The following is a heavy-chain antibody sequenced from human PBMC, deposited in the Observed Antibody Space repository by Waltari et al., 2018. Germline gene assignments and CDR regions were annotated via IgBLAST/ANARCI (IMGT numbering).Heavy chain of an antibody. CDR2: INWDDTRT. J-gene: IGHJ5*02. D-gene: IGHD4-4*01. CDR1: GFTLDGYD. CDR3: VRDRSTYSNYEGWFDP. V-gene: IGHV3-20*04. Sequence: VQLVESGGGVIRPGWSLRLSCAASGFTLDGYDMSWVRQVPGTGRGWVSTINWDDTRTLYADSVKGRFTIPRDNAKNSRSLQMNRLRAGDTAVYYCVRDRSTYSNYEGWFDPWGQGTMVTVSS.